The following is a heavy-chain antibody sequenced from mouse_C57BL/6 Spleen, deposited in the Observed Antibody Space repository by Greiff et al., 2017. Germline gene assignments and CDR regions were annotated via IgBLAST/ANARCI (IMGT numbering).Heavy chain of an antibody. CDR3: ARYGTGVARGMDY. CDR1: GFTFTSYW. J-gene: IGHJ4*01. V-gene: IGHV1-7*01. CDR2: INPSSGYT. Sequence: QVQLQQSGAGLAKPGTSLKLSCTASGFTFTSYWMHWVKQRPGQGLDWIGYINPSSGYTKYTHTFKDKATFTADKSSSTAYMQLSSLTYKDSAVYYGARYGTGVARGMDYWGQGTSVTVSS. D-gene: IGHD1-1*01.